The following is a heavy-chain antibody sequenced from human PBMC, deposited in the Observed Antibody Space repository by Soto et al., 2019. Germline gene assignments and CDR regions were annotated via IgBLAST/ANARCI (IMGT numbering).Heavy chain of an antibody. CDR3: AKEGGLSCSNGVCYLSYYYGLDV. D-gene: IGHD2-8*01. Sequence: QVQLVESGGGVVQPGRSLRLSCAASGFTFSSYGMHWVRQAPGKGLEWVAVISYDGSNKYYADSVKGRFTISRDNSKNTLYMQMNSLRVEDTAVYYCAKEGGLSCSNGVCYLSYYYGLDVWGQGTTVTVSS. CDR2: ISYDGSNK. CDR1: GFTFSSYG. J-gene: IGHJ6*02. V-gene: IGHV3-30*18.